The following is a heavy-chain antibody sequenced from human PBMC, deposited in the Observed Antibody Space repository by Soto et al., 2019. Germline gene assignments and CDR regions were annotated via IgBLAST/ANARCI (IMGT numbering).Heavy chain of an antibody. CDR1: GFNFDDYG. CDR2: ISYYSGSI. V-gene: IGHV3-9*01. J-gene: IGHJ3*02. Sequence: GGSLRLSCAASGFNFDDYGMHWVRQAPGKGLELVSGISYYSGSIGYADSVKGRFTISRDNAKNSLYLQMNSLRAEDTALYYCVRGDYSDSSGPFSDAFDIWGQGTMVTVSS. D-gene: IGHD3-22*01. CDR3: VRGDYSDSSGPFSDAFDI.